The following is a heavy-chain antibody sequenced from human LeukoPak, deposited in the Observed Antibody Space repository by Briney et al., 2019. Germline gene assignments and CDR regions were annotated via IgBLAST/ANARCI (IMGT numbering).Heavy chain of an antibody. Sequence: SETLXLTCNVSGGSISSSGXXXXWIRXPPXXXXXXXXXXYYSGSAYYNPSLXXRXXXXXDTSKNQFSLKLTSVTAXXXAVYXCARRSTYXDFWSGPQDDYWGQGTLVTVSS. V-gene: IGHV4-39*01. CDR1: GGSISSSGXX. D-gene: IGHD3-3*01. J-gene: IGHJ4*02. CDR3: ARRSTYXDFWSGPQDDY. CDR2: XYYSGSA.